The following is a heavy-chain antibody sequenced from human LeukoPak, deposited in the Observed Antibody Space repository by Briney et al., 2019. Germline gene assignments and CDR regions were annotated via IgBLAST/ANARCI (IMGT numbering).Heavy chain of an antibody. J-gene: IGHJ4*02. CDR2: IYHSGST. V-gene: IGHV4-38-2*02. Sequence: PSETLSLTCTVSGYSISSGYYWGWIRQPPGKGLEWIGSIYHSGSTYYNPSLKSRVTISVDTSKNQFSLKLSSVTAADTAVYYCASRTTAMVNDVDDCWGQGTLVTVSS. D-gene: IGHD5-18*01. CDR3: ASRTTAMVNDVDDC. CDR1: GYSISSGYY.